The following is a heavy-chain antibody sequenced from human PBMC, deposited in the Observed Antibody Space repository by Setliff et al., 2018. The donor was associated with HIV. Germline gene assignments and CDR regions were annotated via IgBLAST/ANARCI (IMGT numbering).Heavy chain of an antibody. CDR2: ISGSGANT. D-gene: IGHD4-17*01. J-gene: IGHJ4*02. CDR1: GFIFSSYA. CDR3: AKFFGGYGDYMGFDY. V-gene: IGHV3-23*01. Sequence: PGGSLRLSCAASGFIFSSYAMSWVRQAPGKGLEWVSAISGSGANTYYADSVKGRFTISRDNSKNTLYLQMNSLRAEETAVYYCAKFFGGYGDYMGFDYWGQGTLVTVSS.